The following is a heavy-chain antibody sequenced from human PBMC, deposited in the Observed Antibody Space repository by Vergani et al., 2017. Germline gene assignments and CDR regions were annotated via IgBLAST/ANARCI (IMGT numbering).Heavy chain of an antibody. J-gene: IGHJ4*02. CDR1: GFTFSGSA. Sequence: EVQLVESGGDLVKPGGSLKLSCAASGFTFSGSAMHWVRQASGKGLEWVGRIRSKANSYATAYAASVKGRFTISRDDSKNTAYLQMNSLTPEDTAVYYCTTGVMLPGVFEFWGQGNLVTVSS. V-gene: IGHV3-73*01. D-gene: IGHD3-10*02. CDR2: IRSKANSYAT. CDR3: TTGVMLPGVFEF.